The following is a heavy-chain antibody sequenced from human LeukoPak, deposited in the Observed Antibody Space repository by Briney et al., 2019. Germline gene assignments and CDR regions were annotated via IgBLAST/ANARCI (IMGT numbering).Heavy chain of an antibody. CDR2: INPSSGGT. V-gene: IGHV1-2*02. J-gene: IGHJ4*02. D-gene: IGHD3-22*01. CDR1: GYTFTGYY. CDR3: ARVPYYYDSSGYPDY. Sequence: GASVKVSCKASGYTFTGYYMHWVRQAPGQGLEWMGWINPSSGGTNYAQKFQGRVTMTRDTSISTAYMELSRLRSDDTAVYYCARVPYYYDSSGYPDYWGQGTLVTVSS.